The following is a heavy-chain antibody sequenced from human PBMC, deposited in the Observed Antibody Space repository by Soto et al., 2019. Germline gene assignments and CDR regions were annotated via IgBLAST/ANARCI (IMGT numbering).Heavy chain of an antibody. Sequence: EVQLLESGGGLIQPGGSLRLSCAASGFTFGAYAMSWVRRGPGKGLEWVSSISTSGETTYYADSVKGRFTVSRDNSSNTLFLQMDSLRVDDAAIYYCAKDQYGSGDYGRFDFWGQGSLVTVSS. CDR3: AKDQYGSGDYGRFDF. CDR1: GFTFGAYA. CDR2: ISTSGETT. D-gene: IGHD4-17*01. V-gene: IGHV3-23*01. J-gene: IGHJ4*02.